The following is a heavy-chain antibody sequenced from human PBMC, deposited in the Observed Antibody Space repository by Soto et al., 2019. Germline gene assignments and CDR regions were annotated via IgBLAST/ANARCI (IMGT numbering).Heavy chain of an antibody. J-gene: IGHJ6*02. CDR2: ISAYNGNT. Sequence: GASVKVSCKAAGYTFTSYGISWVRQAPGQGLEWMGWISAYNGNTNYAQKLQGRVTMTTDTSTSTAYMELRSLRSDDTAVYYCARWDIVVVPAALWYYYGMDVWGQGTTVTVSS. D-gene: IGHD2-2*01. CDR1: GYTFTSYG. V-gene: IGHV1-18*01. CDR3: ARWDIVVVPAALWYYYGMDV.